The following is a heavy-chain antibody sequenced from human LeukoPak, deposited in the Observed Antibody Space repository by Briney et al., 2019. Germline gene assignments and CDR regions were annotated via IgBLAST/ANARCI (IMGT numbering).Heavy chain of an antibody. CDR2: IYFSGTT. CDR3: ARHPPRESRGNAFDI. CDR1: DGSVSSYY. V-gene: IGHV4-59*08. D-gene: IGHD5-24*01. Sequence: SETLSLTCTVSDGSVSSYYWSWIQQPPGKGLEWIGYIYFSGTTNYNPSLKSRVAISVDTSKNQFSLKLSSVTAADTALYYCARHPPRESRGNAFDIWGQGTVVTVSS. J-gene: IGHJ3*02.